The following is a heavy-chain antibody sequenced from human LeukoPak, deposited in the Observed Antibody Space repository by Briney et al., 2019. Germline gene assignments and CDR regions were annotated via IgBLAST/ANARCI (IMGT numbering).Heavy chain of an antibody. CDR3: AKYALGDWNYFDY. J-gene: IGHJ4*02. Sequence: GGSLRLSCAASGFTFSSYSMNWVRQAPGKGLEWVSSISSSSSYIYYADSVKGRFTISRDNAKNSLYLQMNSLRAEDTAVYYCAKYALGDWNYFDYWGQGTLVTVSS. D-gene: IGHD2-21*02. CDR2: ISSSSSYI. CDR1: GFTFSSYS. V-gene: IGHV3-21*04.